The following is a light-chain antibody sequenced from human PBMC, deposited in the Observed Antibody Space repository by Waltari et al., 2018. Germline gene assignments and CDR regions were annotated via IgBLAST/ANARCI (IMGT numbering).Light chain of an antibody. V-gene: IGLV2-14*01. J-gene: IGLJ2*01. CDR1: SNDVGAYNS. Sequence: QSALTRPASVSGSPGQSVTIFCAGTSNDVGAYNSVSWYQEHPGQAPRVIIYDVSDRPSGVSDRFSGSKSGNTASLTISGLQAEDEADYYCSSQSSNDVVLFGGGTKLTVL. CDR2: DVS. CDR3: SSQSSNDVVL.